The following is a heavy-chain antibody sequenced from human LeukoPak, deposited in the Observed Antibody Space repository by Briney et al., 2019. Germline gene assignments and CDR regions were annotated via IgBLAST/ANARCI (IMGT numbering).Heavy chain of an antibody. CDR2: ISYDGSNK. CDR1: GFTFSSYA. D-gene: IGHD6-13*01. CDR3: ARDSPHSYSSSWYGDFDY. J-gene: IGHJ4*02. Sequence: GGSLRLSCAASGFTFSSYAMHWVRQAPGKGLEWVAVISYDGSNKYYADSVKGRFTISRDNSKNTLYLQMNSLRAEDTAVYYCARDSPHSYSSSWYGDFDYWGQGTLVTVSS. V-gene: IGHV3-30*04.